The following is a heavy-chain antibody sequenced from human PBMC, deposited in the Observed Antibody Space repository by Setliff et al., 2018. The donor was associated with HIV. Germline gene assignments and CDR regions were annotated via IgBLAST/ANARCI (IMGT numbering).Heavy chain of an antibody. V-gene: IGHV4-34*01. J-gene: IGHJ4*02. D-gene: IGHD1-1*01. CDR2: INHSGTT. CDR3: ARGLGEMGTKIGNYFDY. CDR1: GESLSGYY. Sequence: ETLSLTCAVYGESLSGYYWSWLRQPPGKGLEWLGEINHSGTTNYNASLNRRVTISVDTSKNQFSLKLGSVTAADTAMYYCARGLGEMGTKIGNYFDYWGQGTLVTVSS.